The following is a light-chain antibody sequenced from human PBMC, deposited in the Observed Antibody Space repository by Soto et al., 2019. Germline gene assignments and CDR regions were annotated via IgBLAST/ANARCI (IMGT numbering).Light chain of an antibody. J-gene: IGKJ4*01. V-gene: IGKV3-20*01. CDR1: QTVISRY. Sequence: EIVLTQSPGTLSLSPGERATLSCRASQTVISRYLAWYQQKPGQAPRLLIFDASTRATGIPDRFSGSGSGTDFTLTISRLDPEDYAVYYCQQYGSSPTFGGGTKVEIK. CDR2: DAS. CDR3: QQYGSSPT.